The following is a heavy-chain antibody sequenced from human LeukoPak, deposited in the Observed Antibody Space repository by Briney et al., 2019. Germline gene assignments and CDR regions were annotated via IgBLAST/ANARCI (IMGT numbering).Heavy chain of an antibody. Sequence: ASVTVSCKASGYTFTSYYMHWVRQAPGQGLEWMGIVNPSGGSTSYAQKFQGRVTMTRDTSTSTVYMELSSLRSEDTAVYYCARAHSSGPDYWGQGTLVTVSS. CDR2: VNPSGGST. V-gene: IGHV1-46*01. CDR1: GYTFTSYY. D-gene: IGHD6-25*01. J-gene: IGHJ4*02. CDR3: ARAHSSGPDY.